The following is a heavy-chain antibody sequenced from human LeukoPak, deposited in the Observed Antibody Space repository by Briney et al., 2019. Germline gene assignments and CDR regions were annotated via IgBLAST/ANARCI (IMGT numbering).Heavy chain of an antibody. V-gene: IGHV3-30*18. CDR1: GFTFSSYA. CDR2: ISSDGGNE. J-gene: IGHJ4*02. Sequence: GGSLRLSCEASGFTFSSYAIHWVRQTPGKGLEWVALISSDGGNEFYAGSVKGRFTISRDNSKNTLYLQLNSLITVDTAVYYCAKDHSPFRGVGHFDYWGQGTLVTVSS. D-gene: IGHD3-10*01. CDR3: AKDHSPFRGVGHFDY.